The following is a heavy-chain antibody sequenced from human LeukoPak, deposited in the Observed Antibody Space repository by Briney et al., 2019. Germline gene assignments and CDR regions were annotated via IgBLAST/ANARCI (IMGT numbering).Heavy chain of an antibody. CDR2: INGDGSTT. D-gene: IGHD6-13*01. CDR3: ARGFRPFNSGTWFLSFDS. CDR1: GFPCSSYA. Sequence: GGSLRLSCAASGFPCSSYALTWVPQAPGKGLMRVSPINGDGSTTYHADSVKGRFTISRDNAKNTVYLEISLLGAENTAVYYCARGFRPFNSGTWFLSFDSWGPGTLVTVSS. V-gene: IGHV3-23*01. J-gene: IGHJ4*02.